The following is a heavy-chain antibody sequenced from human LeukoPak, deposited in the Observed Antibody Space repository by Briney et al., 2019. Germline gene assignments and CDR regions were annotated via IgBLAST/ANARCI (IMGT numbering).Heavy chain of an antibody. Sequence: SETLSLTCAVYGGSFSGYYWSWIRQPPGKGLEWIGEINHSGSTNYNPSLKSRVTISVDTSKNQFSLKLSSVTAADTAVYYCARAHGGNSGYFDYWGQGTLVTVSS. V-gene: IGHV4-34*01. D-gene: IGHD4-23*01. CDR3: ARAHGGNSGYFDY. J-gene: IGHJ4*02. CDR2: INHSGST. CDR1: GGSFSGYY.